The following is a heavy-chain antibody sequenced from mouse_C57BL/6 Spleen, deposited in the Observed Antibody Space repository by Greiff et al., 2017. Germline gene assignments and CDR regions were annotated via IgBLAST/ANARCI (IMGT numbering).Heavy chain of an antibody. D-gene: IGHD3-2*02. CDR3: ARRTAQATGY. CDR1: GYTFTSYW. Sequence: VQLQQSGAELVKPGASVKLSCKASGYTFTSYWMQWVKQRPGQGLEWIGEIDPSDSYTNYNQKFKGKATLTVDTSSSTAYMQLSSLTSEDSAVYYCARRTAQATGYWGQGTTLTVSS. CDR2: IDPSDSYT. V-gene: IGHV1-50*01. J-gene: IGHJ2*01.